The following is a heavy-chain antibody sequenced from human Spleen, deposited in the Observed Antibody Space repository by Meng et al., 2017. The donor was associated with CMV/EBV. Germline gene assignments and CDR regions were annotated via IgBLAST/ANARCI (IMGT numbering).Heavy chain of an antibody. V-gene: IGHV3-53*01. J-gene: IGHJ6*02. CDR3: ARELDDFWSGYGMDV. D-gene: IGHD3-3*01. Sequence: GESLKISCAASGSTVSSNYMSWVRQAPGKGLEWVSVIYSGGSTYYADSVKGRFTISRDNSKNTLYLQMNSLRAEDTAVYYCARELDDFWSGYGMDVWGQGTTVTVSS. CDR2: IYSGGST. CDR1: GSTVSSNY.